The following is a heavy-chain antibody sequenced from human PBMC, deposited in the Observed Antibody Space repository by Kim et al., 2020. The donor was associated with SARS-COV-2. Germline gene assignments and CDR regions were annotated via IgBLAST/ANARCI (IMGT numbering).Heavy chain of an antibody. V-gene: IGHV4-59*13. CDR1: GGSISPYY. J-gene: IGHJ4*01. CDR2: IYYTGSS. D-gene: IGHD3-10*01. CDR3: SRGHRAGAGHFDF. Sequence: SETLSLTCTVSGGSISPYYWSWIRQPPGKGLEWVAYIYYTGSSDYNPSLKSRITFSVDPSKNHLSLWLTSVTAADAAIYYCSRGHRAGAGHFDFWGHGILVPVSS.